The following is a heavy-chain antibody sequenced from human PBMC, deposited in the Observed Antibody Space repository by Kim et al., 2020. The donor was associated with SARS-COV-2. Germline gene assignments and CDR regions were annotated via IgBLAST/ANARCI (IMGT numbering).Heavy chain of an antibody. V-gene: IGHV3-49*04. J-gene: IGHJ3*02. CDR3: TRVGVGRYCSGGSCYSGAFDI. CDR2: IRSKAHGGTT. CDR1: GFTFGDYA. D-gene: IGHD2-15*01. Sequence: GGSLRLSCTASGFTFGDYAMSWVRQAPGKGLEWVGFIRSKAHGGTTEYAASVKGRFTISRDDSKSIAYLQMNSLKTEDTAVYYCTRVGVGRYCSGGSCYSGAFDIWGQGTMVTVSS.